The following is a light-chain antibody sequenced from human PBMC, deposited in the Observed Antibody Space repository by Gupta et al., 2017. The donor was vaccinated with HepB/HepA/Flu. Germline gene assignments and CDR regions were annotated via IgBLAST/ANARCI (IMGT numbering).Light chain of an antibody. J-gene: IGKJ2*02. CDR2: RGS. CDR1: HSRSHSNGYTY. V-gene: IGKV2-30*02. CDR3: MQGKHWPCA. Sequence: DGVVTQSPLSLPVTLGQPASISCRATHSRSHSNGYTYLNWFYQRPGQAPRRLIYRGSNRDSGVPDRFSGSGSGNDFTLKISRVEAEDAVTYYCMQGKHWPCAFGQGTKMDIK.